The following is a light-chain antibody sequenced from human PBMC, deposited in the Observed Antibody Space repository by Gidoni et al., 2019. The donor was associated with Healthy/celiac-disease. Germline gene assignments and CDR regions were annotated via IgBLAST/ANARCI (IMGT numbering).Light chain of an antibody. V-gene: IGKV3-11*01. CDR3: QQRSNWPLF. CDR1: QSVSSY. CDR2: DAS. Sequence: IVLTQSPATLSLSPGERATLSCRASQSVSSYLAWYQQKPGQAPRLLIYDASNRATGIPARFSGSGSGTDFTLTISSLEAEDFAVYYCQQRSNWPLFFGQGTKLEIK. J-gene: IGKJ2*01.